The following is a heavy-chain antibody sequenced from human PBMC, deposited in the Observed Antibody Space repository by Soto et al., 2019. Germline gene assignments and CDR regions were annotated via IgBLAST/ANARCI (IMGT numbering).Heavy chain of an antibody. CDR3: TAGKLYPSLDFDY. CDR2: ISIKPNNFAT. CDR1: GFTFHGST. J-gene: IGHJ4*02. D-gene: IGHD2-8*01. V-gene: IGHV3-73*01. Sequence: GESLKISCVGSGFTFHGSTMHWVRQASGKGLEWIGLISIKPNNFATVYAASVKGRFTISRDDSKSIAYLQMNSLKTEDTAVYYCTAGKLYPSLDFDYWGQGTLVTAPQ.